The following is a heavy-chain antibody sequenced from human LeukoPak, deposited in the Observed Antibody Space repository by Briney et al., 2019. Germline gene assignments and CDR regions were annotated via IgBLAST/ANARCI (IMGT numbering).Heavy chain of an antibody. CDR3: ARRGAGDDY. D-gene: IGHD3-10*01. Sequence: PGGSLRLSCAASGFTFSSHWMSWVRQAPGKGLEWVANIKQDESEKYYVDSVKGRFTISRDNAKNSLYLQMNSLRAEDTAVYYCARRGAGDDYWGQGTLVTVSS. CDR2: IKQDESEK. CDR1: GFTFSSHW. J-gene: IGHJ4*02. V-gene: IGHV3-7*01.